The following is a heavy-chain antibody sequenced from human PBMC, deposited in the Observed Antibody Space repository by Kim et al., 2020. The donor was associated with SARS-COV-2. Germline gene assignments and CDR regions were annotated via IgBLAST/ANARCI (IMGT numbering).Heavy chain of an antibody. CDR2: IRGGGANP. CDR1: GFTFNNYA. V-gene: IGHV3-23*01. D-gene: IGHD5-18*01. Sequence: GGSLRLSCAASGFTFNNYAMNWVRQAPGKGLEWVSSIRGGGANPNYADSVKGRFTISRDNSKNTLYLQMNSLTGDDTAVYYCAKRLYSYGSDAFDIWGQGALFTVSS. CDR3: AKRLYSYGSDAFDI. J-gene: IGHJ3*02.